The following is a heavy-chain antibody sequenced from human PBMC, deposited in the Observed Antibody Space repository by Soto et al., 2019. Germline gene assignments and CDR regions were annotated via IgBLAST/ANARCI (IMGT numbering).Heavy chain of an antibody. CDR2: ISAYNGNT. J-gene: IGHJ4*02. V-gene: IGHV1-18*01. CDR1: GYTFTRYG. CDR3: ARDFVDTAMALADY. D-gene: IGHD5-18*01. Sequence: ASVKVSCKASGYTFTRYGISWVRQAPGQGLEWMGWISAYNGNTNYAQKLQGRVTMTTDTSTSTAYMELRSLRSDDTAVYYCARDFVDTAMALADYWGQGTLVTVSS.